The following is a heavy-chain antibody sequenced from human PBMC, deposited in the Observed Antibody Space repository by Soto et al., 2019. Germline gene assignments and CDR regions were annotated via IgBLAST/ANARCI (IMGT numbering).Heavy chain of an antibody. Sequence: GGSLRLSCAASGFTFSSYSMNWVRQAPGKGLEWVSSISSSSSYIYYADSVKGRFTVSRDNAKNSLYLQMNSLRAEDTAVYYCARDQAESAACMGELSCPYYWGQGTLVTVSS. J-gene: IGHJ4*02. V-gene: IGHV3-21*01. D-gene: IGHD3-16*02. CDR2: ISSSSSYI. CDR1: GFTFSSYS. CDR3: ARDQAESAACMGELSCPYY.